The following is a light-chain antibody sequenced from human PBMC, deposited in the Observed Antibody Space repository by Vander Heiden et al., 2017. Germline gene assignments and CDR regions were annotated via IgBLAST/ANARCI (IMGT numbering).Light chain of an antibody. V-gene: IGLV2-11*01. CDR1: GTDVGGDNY. CDR2: EFT. CDR3: CSEAGSYTWV. J-gene: IGLJ3*02. Sequence: QSALPHPLSVSGSPGPSVPLSCPAPGTDVGGDNYVPSSQQSPGTPPTLMIYEFTKRPTGVPDRFSGSKSGNTASLTISGRKAEEEADYYCCSEAGSYTWVFGGGTKLTVL.